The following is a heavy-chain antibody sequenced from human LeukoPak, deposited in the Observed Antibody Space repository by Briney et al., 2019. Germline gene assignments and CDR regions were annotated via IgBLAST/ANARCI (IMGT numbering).Heavy chain of an antibody. D-gene: IGHD6-13*01. CDR2: IYSGGNT. CDR3: ARARRYSSSLGKFDP. V-gene: IGHV3-53*01. Sequence: PGGSLRLSCAASGFTVSSNYMSWVRQAPGKGLEWVSVIYSGGNTYYADSVKGRFTISRDNSKNTLYLQMNSLRAEDTAVYYCARARRYSSSLGKFDPWGQGTLVTVSS. J-gene: IGHJ5*02. CDR1: GFTVSSNY.